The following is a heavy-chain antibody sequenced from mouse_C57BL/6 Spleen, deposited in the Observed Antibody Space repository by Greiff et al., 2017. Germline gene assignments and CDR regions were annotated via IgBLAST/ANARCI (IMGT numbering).Heavy chain of an antibody. CDR1: GFTFSDYY. V-gene: IGHV5-12*01. CDR3: ARRYSNYFDY. CDR2: ISNGGGST. J-gene: IGHJ2*01. Sequence: EVKVVESGGGLVQPGGSLKLSCAASGFTFSDYYMYWVRQTPEKRLEWVAYISNGGGSTYYPDTVKGRFTISRDNAKNTLYLQMSRLKSEDTAMYYCARRYSNYFDYWGQGTTLTVSS. D-gene: IGHD2-5*01.